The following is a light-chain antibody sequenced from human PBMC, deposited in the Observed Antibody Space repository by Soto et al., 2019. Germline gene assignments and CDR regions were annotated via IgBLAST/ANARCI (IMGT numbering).Light chain of an antibody. V-gene: IGLV2-14*01. CDR2: DVS. Sequence: QSALTQPASVSGSPGQSITISCIGTSSDVGGSDYVSWYQQHPGKAPKLVIYDVSNRPSGVSDRFSGSKSGNTASLTISGLQAEDEADYYCCSYTRSSSLVLFGGGTKVTVL. CDR1: SSDVGGSDY. CDR3: CSYTRSSSLVL. J-gene: IGLJ2*01.